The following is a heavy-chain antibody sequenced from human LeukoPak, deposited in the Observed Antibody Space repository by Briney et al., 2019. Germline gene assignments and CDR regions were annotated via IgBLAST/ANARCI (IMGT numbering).Heavy chain of an antibody. CDR2: ISGSGGNT. CDR1: GFTFSSYA. D-gene: IGHD2/OR15-2a*01. Sequence: PGGSLRLSCAASGFTFSSYAMSWVRQAPGRGLEWVSAISGSGGNTYYADSVKGRFTISRDNSKTTLYLQMNRLRAEDTAVYYCAKDLSLSYWGQGTLVTVSS. V-gene: IGHV3-23*01. J-gene: IGHJ4*02. CDR3: AKDLSLSY.